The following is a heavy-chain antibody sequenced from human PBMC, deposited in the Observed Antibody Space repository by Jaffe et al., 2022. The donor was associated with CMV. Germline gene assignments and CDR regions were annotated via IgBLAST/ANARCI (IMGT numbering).Heavy chain of an antibody. CDR2: IHPGIGNT. CDR1: GYTFSGYA. J-gene: IGHJ4*02. Sequence: QVQLVQSGAEVKKPGASVRLSCKTSGYTFSGYAVHWVRQAPGQRLEWMAWIHPGIGNTQYSQKFKGRLTTTRDTSATTVYMDLTSLRSEDTAVYYCARMVGAVTDYFDKWGQGTLVTVSS. V-gene: IGHV1-3*01. D-gene: IGHD2-15*01. CDR3: ARMVGAVTDYFDK.